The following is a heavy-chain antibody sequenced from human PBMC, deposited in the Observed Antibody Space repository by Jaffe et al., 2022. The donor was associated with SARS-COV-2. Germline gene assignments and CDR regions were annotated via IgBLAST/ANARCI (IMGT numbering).Heavy chain of an antibody. J-gene: IGHJ4*02. D-gene: IGHD1-1*01. CDR3: ARDPDNWNDGAELDY. V-gene: IGHV3-30*04. CDR2: ISYIGTNK. CDR1: GFTFSNHA. Sequence: QVQLVESGGGVVQPGRSLRLSCVASGFTFSNHAMHWVRQAPGKGLEWLAIISYIGTNKYYADSVKGRFTISRDNSKNTLFLEMNSLRIEDTAAYYCARDPDNWNDGAELDYWGQGTLVTVSS.